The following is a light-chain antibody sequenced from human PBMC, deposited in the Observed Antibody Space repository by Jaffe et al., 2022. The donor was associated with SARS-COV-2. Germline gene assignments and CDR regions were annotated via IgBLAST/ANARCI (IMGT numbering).Light chain of an antibody. J-gene: IGKJ4*01. CDR3: QHYNGYPLT. V-gene: IGKV1-16*02. Sequence: DIQMTQSPSSLSASVGDRVTITCRASQGISNHLAWYQQKPGKAPTSLIYAASSLQSGVPPKFSGSGSGTDFTLTISSLQPEDSATYYCQHYNGYPLTFGGGTKVEIK. CDR2: AAS. CDR1: QGISNH.